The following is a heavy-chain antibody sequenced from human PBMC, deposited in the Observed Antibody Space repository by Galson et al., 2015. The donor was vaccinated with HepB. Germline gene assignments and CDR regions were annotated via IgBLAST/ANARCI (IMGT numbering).Heavy chain of an antibody. D-gene: IGHD1-26*01. Sequence: SLRLSCAASGFIFNNYWMTWVRQVPGKGLEWVANINPDESDKRFGDSVKGRFTISRDNAKNSLYLQMNSLRVEDTAIYYCARDPYYENLDYWGQGTLVTVSS. CDR1: GFIFNNYW. CDR2: INPDESDK. J-gene: IGHJ4*02. CDR3: ARDPYYENLDY. V-gene: IGHV3-7*03.